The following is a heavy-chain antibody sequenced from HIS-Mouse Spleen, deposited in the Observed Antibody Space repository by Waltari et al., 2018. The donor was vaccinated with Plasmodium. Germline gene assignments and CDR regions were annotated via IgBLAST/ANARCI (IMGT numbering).Heavy chain of an antibody. D-gene: IGHD4-17*01. CDR3: ASKTTVTNHAFDI. CDR2: IYSGGST. CDR1: GFTVSSNY. V-gene: IGHV3-53*01. J-gene: IGHJ3*02. Sequence: EVQLVESGGGLIQPGGSLRLSCAASGFTVSSNYMSWVRQGPGKGVEWVSVIYSGGSTYYADSVKGRFTISRDNSKNTLYLQMNSLRAEDTAVYYCASKTTVTNHAFDIWGQGTMVTVSS.